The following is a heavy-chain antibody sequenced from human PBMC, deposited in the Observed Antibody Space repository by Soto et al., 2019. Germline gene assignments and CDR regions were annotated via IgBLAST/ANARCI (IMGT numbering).Heavy chain of an antibody. J-gene: IGHJ5*02. CDR2: IIPIFGTA. CDR1: GGAFSIYG. D-gene: IGHD2-2*01. CDR3: ARDLWSDADCVSTSCYYNWFDP. V-gene: IGHV1-69*12. Sequence: QVQLVQSGAEVKKPGSSVKVSCKASGGAFSIYGISWVRQAPGQGLEWMGGIIPIFGTANYAQKFQGRVTITADESTSTADMELSSLRSEDTAVYYCARDLWSDADCVSTSCYYNWFDPWGQGTLVTVSS.